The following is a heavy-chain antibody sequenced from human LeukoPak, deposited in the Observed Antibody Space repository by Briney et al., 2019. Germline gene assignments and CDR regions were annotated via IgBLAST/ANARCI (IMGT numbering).Heavy chain of an antibody. Sequence: GASVKVSCKTSGYTFTVYDINRVRQAPGKGPEWMGWMNPNSGNTGYAQKFQGRVTMTRNTAITTAYMELSSLTPDDTAVYYCARGNVRSFDYWGQGTLVTVSS. V-gene: IGHV1-8*01. CDR2: MNPNSGNT. J-gene: IGHJ4*02. CDR1: GYTFTVYD. D-gene: IGHD3-10*02. CDR3: ARGNVRSFDY.